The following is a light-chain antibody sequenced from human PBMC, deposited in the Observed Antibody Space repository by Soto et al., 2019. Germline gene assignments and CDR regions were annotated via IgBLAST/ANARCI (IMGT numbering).Light chain of an antibody. CDR2: ATS. V-gene: IGKV1-39*01. Sequence: DTQMTQSPSSLSASVGDRISITCRASQTVSTYLNWYQQKPGKAPTLLISATSTLQSGVPSRFSGSGSGTDFTLTITSLQPEDFATYYCQQTYTTPRTFGQGTKGAI. CDR1: QTVSTY. J-gene: IGKJ1*01. CDR3: QQTYTTPRT.